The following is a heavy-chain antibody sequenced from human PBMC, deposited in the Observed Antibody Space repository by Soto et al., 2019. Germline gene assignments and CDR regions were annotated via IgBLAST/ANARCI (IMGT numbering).Heavy chain of an antibody. CDR1: GYTFTSYG. Sequence: QVQLVQSGAEVKKPGASVKVSCKASGYTFTSYGISWVRQAPGQGLEWMGWISAYNGNTNYAQKLQGRVTMTTDTSANTAYMELRRLRSDAAAVYYCARDPGPIAARYTWSDWYYYMDVWVKGTTVTVSS. V-gene: IGHV1-18*01. CDR2: ISAYNGNT. CDR3: ARDPGPIAARYTWSDWYYYMDV. D-gene: IGHD6-6*01. J-gene: IGHJ6*03.